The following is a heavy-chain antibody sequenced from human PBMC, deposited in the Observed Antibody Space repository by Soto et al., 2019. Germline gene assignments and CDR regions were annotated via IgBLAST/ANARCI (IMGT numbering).Heavy chain of an antibody. V-gene: IGHV3-23*01. CDR2: ISSSSGST. CDR1: GFTFSTYA. Sequence: EVQRLESGGGLVHPGGSLRLSCAASGFTFSTYAMAWVRQAPGKGLEWVSSISSSSGSTFYADSVKGRFTISRDNSENTLSLQMNSLRAEDTAVYYCARQPVKVPLRFDYWGQGTLVTVSS. CDR3: ARQPVKVPLRFDY. D-gene: IGHD5-18*01. J-gene: IGHJ4*02.